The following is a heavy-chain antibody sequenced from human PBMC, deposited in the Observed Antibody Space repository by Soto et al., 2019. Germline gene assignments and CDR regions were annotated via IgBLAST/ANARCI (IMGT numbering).Heavy chain of an antibody. D-gene: IGHD1-1*01. CDR3: ARGPGLFNWFDP. J-gene: IGHJ5*02. CDR1: GYTFTSSG. CDR2: ISTDNGNT. V-gene: IGHV1-18*01. Sequence: ASVKVSCKASGYTFTSSGISWVRQAPGQGLEWLGWISTDNGNTNYAQHLQGRVSLTTDTSTSTAYMDLRSLRSDDTAVYYCARGPGLFNWFDPWGRGTLVTVSS.